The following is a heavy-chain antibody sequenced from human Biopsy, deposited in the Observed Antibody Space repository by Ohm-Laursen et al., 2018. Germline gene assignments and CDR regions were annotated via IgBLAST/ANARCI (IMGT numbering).Heavy chain of an antibody. CDR3: AATSTLYYYYYAMDV. CDR1: GFTFSSSA. J-gene: IGHJ6*02. V-gene: IGHV1-58*01. Sequence: GASVKVSCKASGFTFSSSAVQWVRQARGQRLEWIGWIVVGSGHTNYAQKFQERFTITRDMSTSTAYMELTSLRSEDTAVYYCAATSTLYYYYYAMDVWDQGTTITVSS. CDR2: IVVGSGHT.